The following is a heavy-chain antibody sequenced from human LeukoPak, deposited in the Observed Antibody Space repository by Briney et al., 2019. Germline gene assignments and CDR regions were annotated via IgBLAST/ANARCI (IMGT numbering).Heavy chain of an antibody. CDR1: GGSTSSSSYS. J-gene: IGHJ4*02. CDR2: IFYSGST. CDR3: ARHSFGAGYNNFDY. Sequence: PSETLSLTCIVSGGSTSSSSYSWGWIRQPPGKGLEWIGSIFYSGSTYYNPSLKSRVTISLDTSKNQFSLKVSSVTAADTAVYYCARHSFGAGYNNFDYWGQGTLVTVSS. D-gene: IGHD5-24*01. V-gene: IGHV4-39*01.